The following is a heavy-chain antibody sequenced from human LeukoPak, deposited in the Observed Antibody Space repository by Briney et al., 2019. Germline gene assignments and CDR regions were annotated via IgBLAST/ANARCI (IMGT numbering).Heavy chain of an antibody. V-gene: IGHV1-8*01. CDR2: MNPNSGNT. CDR3: ARYYDILTGLSRDY. J-gene: IGHJ4*02. D-gene: IGHD3-9*01. Sequence: ASVKVSCKASGYTFTSYDINWVRQATGQGLERMGWMNPNSGNTGYAQKFQGRVTMTRNTSVSTAYMELSSLRSEDTAVYYCARYYDILTGLSRDYWGQGTLVTVSS. CDR1: GYTFTSYD.